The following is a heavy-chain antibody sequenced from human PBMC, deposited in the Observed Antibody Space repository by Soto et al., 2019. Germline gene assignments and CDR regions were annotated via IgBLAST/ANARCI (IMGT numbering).Heavy chain of an antibody. V-gene: IGHV3-43*01. Sequence: RLSCAASGFRFDDYNIHWVRQAPGKGLEWASLITWNGGNTYYADSVKGRFTISRDGTTKSVSLQMTSLKTEDTGLYYCARETLSFGSALDVWGQGTTVTVSS. CDR1: GFRFDDYN. J-gene: IGHJ6*02. CDR2: ITWNGGNT. CDR3: ARETLSFGSALDV. D-gene: IGHD3-3*01.